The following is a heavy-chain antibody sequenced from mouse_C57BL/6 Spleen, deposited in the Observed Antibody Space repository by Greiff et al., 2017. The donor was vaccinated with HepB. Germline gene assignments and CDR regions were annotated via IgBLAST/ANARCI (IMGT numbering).Heavy chain of an antibody. V-gene: IGHV1-50*01. CDR3: ARRDGYYGSYFDY. CDR2: IDPSDSYT. Sequence: QVQLQQSGAELVKPGASVKLSCKASGYTFTSYWMQWVKQRPGQGLEWIGEIDPSDSYTNYNQKFKGKATLTVDTSSSTAYMQLSSLTSEDSAVYYCARRDGYYGSYFDYWGQGTTLTVSS. D-gene: IGHD2-3*01. CDR1: GYTFTSYW. J-gene: IGHJ2*01.